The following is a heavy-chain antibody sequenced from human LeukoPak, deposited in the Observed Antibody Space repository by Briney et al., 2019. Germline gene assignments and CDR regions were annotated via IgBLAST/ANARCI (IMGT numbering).Heavy chain of an antibody. J-gene: IGHJ3*02. D-gene: IGHD6-6*01. Sequence: SETLSLTCAVYGGSFSGYYWSWIRQPPGKGLEWIGEINHSGSTNYIPSLKSRVTISVDTSKNQFSLKLSSVTAADTAVYYCARRRTIIAARPNAFDIWGQGTMVTVSS. CDR3: ARRRTIIAARPNAFDI. CDR1: GGSFSGYY. V-gene: IGHV4-34*01. CDR2: INHSGST.